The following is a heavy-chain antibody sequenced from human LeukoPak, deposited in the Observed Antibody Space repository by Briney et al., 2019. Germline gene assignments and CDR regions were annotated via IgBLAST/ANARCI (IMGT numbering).Heavy chain of an antibody. J-gene: IGHJ6*03. CDR1: EFTFSSYT. Sequence: GGSLRLSCADSEFTFSSYTVNWVRQAPGKGLQWVSGISSLGVSTYYADSVRGRFTISRDNSENTVYLQMDSLGTEDTAVYYCTRMPSTEIYYFYYMDVWGKGTTVAVSS. CDR3: TRMPSTEIYYFYYMDV. D-gene: IGHD2-2*01. CDR2: ISSLGVST. V-gene: IGHV3-23*01.